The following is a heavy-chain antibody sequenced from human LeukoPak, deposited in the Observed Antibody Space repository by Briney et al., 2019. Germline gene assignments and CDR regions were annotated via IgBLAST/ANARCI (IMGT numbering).Heavy chain of an antibody. CDR2: IYYSGST. D-gene: IGHD1-26*01. J-gene: IGHJ6*02. Sequence: SETLSLTCTVSGGSISSYYWSWIRQPPGKGLEWIGYIYYSGSTNYNPSLKSRVTISVDTSKNQFSLKLSSVTAADTAVYYCARVQSGATGYYYYGMDVWGQGTTVTVSS. CDR3: ARVQSGATGYYYYGMDV. V-gene: IGHV4-59*01. CDR1: GGSISSYY.